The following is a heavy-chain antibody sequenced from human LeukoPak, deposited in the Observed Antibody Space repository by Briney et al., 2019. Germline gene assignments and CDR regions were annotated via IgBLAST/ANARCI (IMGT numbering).Heavy chain of an antibody. CDR2: ISSDGTNK. Sequence: PGGSLRLSCAASGFTFSSYGMHWARQAPGKGLEWVALISSDGTNKYYADSVKGRFTISRDNSKNTLYLQMNSLRGEDTAVYYCVKVLVTYTVDVWGQGTTVTVSS. V-gene: IGHV3-30*18. D-gene: IGHD1-1*01. CDR3: VKVLVTYTVDV. CDR1: GFTFSSYG. J-gene: IGHJ6*02.